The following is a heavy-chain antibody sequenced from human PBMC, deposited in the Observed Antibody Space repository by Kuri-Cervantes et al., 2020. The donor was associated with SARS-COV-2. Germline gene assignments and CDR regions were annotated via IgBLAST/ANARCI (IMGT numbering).Heavy chain of an antibody. V-gene: IGHV3-74*01. J-gene: IGHJ4*02. CDR1: GFTFSSYW. CDR2: INSDGSST. Sequence: GESLKISCAASGFTFSSYWMHWVRQAPGKGLVWVSRINSDGSSTSYADSVKGRFTISRDNAKNTLYLQMNSLRAEDTAVYYCTTDLGDYDFWSVFDYWGQGTLVTVSS. CDR3: TTDLGDYDFWSVFDY. D-gene: IGHD3-3*01.